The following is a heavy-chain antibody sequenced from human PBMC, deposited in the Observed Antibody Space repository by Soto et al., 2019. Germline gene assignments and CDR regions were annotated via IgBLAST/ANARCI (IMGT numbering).Heavy chain of an antibody. V-gene: IGHV3-48*03. CDR1: GFTISSYE. J-gene: IGHJ6*02. D-gene: IGHD1-20*01. CDR2: ISSSGSTI. CDR3: ARGEYNWGYYYYYGMDV. Sequence: VVSLTLSCAASGFTISSYEMNWVRQAPGKGLEWVSYISSSGSTIYYADSLKGRFTISRDNAKNSLYLQMNSLRAEDTAVYYCARGEYNWGYYYYYGMDVWGQGTTVTVSS.